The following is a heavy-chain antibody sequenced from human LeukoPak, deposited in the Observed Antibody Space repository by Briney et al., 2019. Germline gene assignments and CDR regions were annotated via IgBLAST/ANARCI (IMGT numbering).Heavy chain of an antibody. CDR2: MNPNSGNT. D-gene: IGHD2-15*01. V-gene: IGHV1-8*01. CDR3: ARVLKPRRDLYYFDY. Sequence: ASVKVSCKASGYTFTSYDIDWVRQATGQGLEWMGWMNPNSGNTGYAQKFQGRVTMTRNTSISTAYMELSSLRSEDTAVYYCARVLKPRRDLYYFDYWGQGTLVTVSP. J-gene: IGHJ4*02. CDR1: GYTFTSYD.